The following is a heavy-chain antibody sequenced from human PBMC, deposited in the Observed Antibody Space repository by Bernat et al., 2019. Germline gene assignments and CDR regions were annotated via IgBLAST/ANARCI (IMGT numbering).Heavy chain of an antibody. CDR3: ARDLEEYYGSGSYRAFDI. CDR1: GFTFSSYW. D-gene: IGHD3-10*01. CDR2: INSDGSST. V-gene: IGHV3-74*01. Sequence: EVQLVESGGGLVQPGGSLRLSCAASGFTFSSYWMHWVRQAPGKGLVWVSRINSDGSSTSYADSVKGRFTISRDNAKNTLYLQMNSLRAEDTAVYYCARDLEEYYGSGSYRAFDIWGQGTTVTVSS. J-gene: IGHJ3*02.